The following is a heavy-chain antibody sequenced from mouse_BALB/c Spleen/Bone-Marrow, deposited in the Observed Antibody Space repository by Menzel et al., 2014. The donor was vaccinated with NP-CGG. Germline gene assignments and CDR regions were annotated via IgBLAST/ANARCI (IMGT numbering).Heavy chain of an antibody. J-gene: IGHJ3*01. Sequence: EVQVVESGAELVKPGASVKLSCTASGFNIKDTYMHWVKQRPEQGLEWIGRIDPANGNTKYDPKFQGKATITADTSSNTAYLQLSSLTSEDTAAYYCASYYYGSSSFAYWGQGTLVTVSA. V-gene: IGHV14-3*02. CDR2: IDPANGNT. D-gene: IGHD1-1*01. CDR1: GFNIKDTY. CDR3: ASYYYGSSSFAY.